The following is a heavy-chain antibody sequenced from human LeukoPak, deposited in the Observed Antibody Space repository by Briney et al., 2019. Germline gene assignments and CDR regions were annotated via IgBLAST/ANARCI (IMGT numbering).Heavy chain of an antibody. CDR1: GFTLNTYS. D-gene: IGHD3-16*01. CDR2: ISDSSTYI. CDR3: VRDTFSPDAFDI. J-gene: IGHJ3*02. Sequence: GGSLRLSCAASGFTLNTYSMNWVRQAPGKGLEWVSSISDSSTYIYYADSVKGRFTISRDNARNSLYLQMNSLRAEDTAVYYCVRDTFSPDAFDIWGQGTMVTVSS. V-gene: IGHV3-21*01.